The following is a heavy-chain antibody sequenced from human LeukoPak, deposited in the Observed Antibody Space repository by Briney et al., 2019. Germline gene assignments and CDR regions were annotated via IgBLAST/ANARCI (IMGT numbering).Heavy chain of an antibody. Sequence: GGSLRLSCAASGFTFSSYSMNWVRQAPGKGLEWVSSISSSSSYIYYADSVKGRFTISRDNAKNLLYLQMNSLRAEDTAVYYCALLAAPLIAAAGTDYYYGMDVWGQGTTVTVSS. J-gene: IGHJ6*02. CDR2: ISSSSSYI. D-gene: IGHD6-13*01. CDR3: ALLAAPLIAAAGTDYYYGMDV. V-gene: IGHV3-21*01. CDR1: GFTFSSYS.